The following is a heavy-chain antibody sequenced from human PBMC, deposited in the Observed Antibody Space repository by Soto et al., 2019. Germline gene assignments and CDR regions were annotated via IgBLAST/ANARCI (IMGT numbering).Heavy chain of an antibody. D-gene: IGHD6-19*01. J-gene: IGHJ4*02. CDR3: ARDRGAVPGD. Sequence: GGSLRLSCAASGFTVRSSYMSRVRQAPGKGLEWVSVIYIGGSTYYADSVRGRFTISRDNSKNTLYLQMNSLRVEDTAIYYCARDRGAVPGDWGQGTLVTVS. V-gene: IGHV3-66*01. CDR2: IYIGGST. CDR1: GFTVRSSY.